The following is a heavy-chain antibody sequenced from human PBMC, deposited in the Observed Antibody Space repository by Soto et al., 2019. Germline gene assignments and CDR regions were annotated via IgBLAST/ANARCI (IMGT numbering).Heavy chain of an antibody. CDR2: IKQDGSEK. D-gene: IGHD6-19*01. CDR1: GFTFSSYW. J-gene: IGHJ4*02. CDR3: ARGHRPGIAVASDY. V-gene: IGHV3-7*01. Sequence: EVQLVESGGGLVQPGGSLRLSCAASGFTFSSYWMSWVRQAPGKGLEWVANIKQDGSEKYYVDSVKGRFTISRDNAKNSLYRQMNSVRAEDTAVYYCARGHRPGIAVASDYWGQGTLVTVSS.